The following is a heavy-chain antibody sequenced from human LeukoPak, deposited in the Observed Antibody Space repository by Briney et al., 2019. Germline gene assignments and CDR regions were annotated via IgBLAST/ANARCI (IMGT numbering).Heavy chain of an antibody. Sequence: PSETLSLTCAVSGYSISSGFHWGWLRQSPGKGLEWIGSIFHGGNTYYNPSLKSRVTISVDTSMNQFSLRVTSVTAADTAVYYCARTRYCSAATCYSPELFDSWSQGTLVTVSS. CDR2: IFHGGNT. D-gene: IGHD2-15*01. CDR1: GYSISSGFH. CDR3: ARTRYCSAATCYSPELFDS. V-gene: IGHV4-38-2*01. J-gene: IGHJ4*02.